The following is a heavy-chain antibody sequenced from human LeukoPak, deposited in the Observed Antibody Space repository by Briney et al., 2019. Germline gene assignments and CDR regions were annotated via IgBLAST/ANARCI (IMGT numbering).Heavy chain of an antibody. Sequence: SVKVSCKASGGTFSSYAISWVRQAPGQGLEWMGGIIPIFGTANYPQKFQGRVAITTDESTSTAYMELSSLRSEDTAVYYCESATAPHYYYYYMDVWGKGTTVTVSS. J-gene: IGHJ6*03. V-gene: IGHV1-69*05. D-gene: IGHD6-25*01. CDR2: IIPIFGTA. CDR3: ESATAPHYYYYYMDV. CDR1: GGTFSSYA.